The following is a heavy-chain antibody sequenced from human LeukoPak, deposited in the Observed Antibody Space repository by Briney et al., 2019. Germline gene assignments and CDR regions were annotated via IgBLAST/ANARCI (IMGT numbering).Heavy chain of an antibody. CDR1: GFTFDDYA. CDR3: AKDSYDSSGSFDY. Sequence: PGGSLRLSCAASGFTFDDYAMHWVRQAPGKGLEWVSGTSWNSGSIGYADSVKGRFTISRDNAKNSLYLQMNSLRAEDTALYYCAKDSYDSSGSFDYWGQGTLVTVSS. J-gene: IGHJ4*02. V-gene: IGHV3-9*01. CDR2: TSWNSGSI. D-gene: IGHD3-22*01.